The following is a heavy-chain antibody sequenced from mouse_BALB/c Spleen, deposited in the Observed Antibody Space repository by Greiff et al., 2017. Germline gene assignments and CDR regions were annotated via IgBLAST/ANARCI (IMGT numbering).Heavy chain of an antibody. Sequence: QVQLQQSGPGLVAPSQSLSITCTVSGFSLTSYGVHWVRQPPGKGLEWLGVIWAGGSTNYNSALMSRLSISKDNSKSQVFLKMNSLQTDDTAMYYCARGLTTATFAMDYWGQGTSVTVSS. D-gene: IGHD1-2*01. CDR2: IWAGGST. CDR3: ARGLTTATFAMDY. J-gene: IGHJ4*01. V-gene: IGHV2-9*02. CDR1: GFSLTSYG.